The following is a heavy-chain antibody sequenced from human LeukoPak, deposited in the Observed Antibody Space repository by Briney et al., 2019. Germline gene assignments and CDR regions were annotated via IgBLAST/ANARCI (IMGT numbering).Heavy chain of an antibody. CDR2: ILSDGTTT. Sequence: PGGSLRLXCAASGFSVSDYWMHWVRQAPGKGLVRVSRILSDGTTTGYADSVEGRFTISRDTAKNTLYLQMNSLRVDDTAIYYCAREVAVGYCSSTTCYADDHWGQGTLVTVSS. CDR1: GFSVSDYW. V-gene: IGHV3-74*01. D-gene: IGHD2-2*01. CDR3: AREVAVGYCSSTTCYADDH. J-gene: IGHJ4*02.